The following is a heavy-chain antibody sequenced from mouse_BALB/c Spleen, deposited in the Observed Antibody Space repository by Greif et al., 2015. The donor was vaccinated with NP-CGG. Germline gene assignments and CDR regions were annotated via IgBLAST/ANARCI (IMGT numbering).Heavy chain of an antibody. CDR1: GYPFTDYY. CDR3: ARRTGTEAMDY. D-gene: IGHD4-1*01. CDR2: IYPGSGNT. Sequence: QVHVKQSGPELVKPGASVKISCKASGYPFTDYYINWVKQKPGQGLEWIGWIYPGSGNTKYNETFKGKATLTVDTSSSTAYMQLSRLTSEDTTVYFCARRTGTEAMDYWGQGTSVTVSS. V-gene: IGHV1-84*02. J-gene: IGHJ4*01.